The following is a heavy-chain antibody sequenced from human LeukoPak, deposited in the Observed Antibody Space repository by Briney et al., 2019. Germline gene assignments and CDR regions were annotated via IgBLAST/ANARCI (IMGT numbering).Heavy chain of an antibody. Sequence: SVKVSCKASGGTFSSYAISWVRQAPGQGLEWMGRIIPIFGTANYAQKFQGRVTITTDESTSIAYMELSSLRSEDTAVYYCARDILALEGDYLFDYWGQGTLVTVSS. CDR3: ARDILALEGDYLFDY. CDR1: GGTFSSYA. CDR2: IIPIFGTA. V-gene: IGHV1-69*05. D-gene: IGHD4-17*01. J-gene: IGHJ4*02.